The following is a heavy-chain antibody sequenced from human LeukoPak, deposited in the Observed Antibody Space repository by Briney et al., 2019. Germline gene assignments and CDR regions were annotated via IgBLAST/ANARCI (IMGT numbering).Heavy chain of an antibody. CDR3: TRSYYYGSGTNHY. V-gene: IGHV3-49*04. CDR2: IRSKAYGGTT. Sequence: GGSLRLSCAASGFTVISNYMSWVRQAPGKGLEWVSFIRSKAYGGTTEYAASVKGRFTISRDDSKGIAYLQMNSLKTDDTAVYYCTRSYYYGSGTNHYWGQGTLVTVSS. J-gene: IGHJ4*02. D-gene: IGHD3-10*01. CDR1: GFTVISNY.